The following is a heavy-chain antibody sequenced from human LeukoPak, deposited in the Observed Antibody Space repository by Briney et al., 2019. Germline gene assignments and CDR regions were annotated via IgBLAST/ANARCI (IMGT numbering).Heavy chain of an antibody. Sequence: GGSLRLSCAASGFNFSSYGMHWVRQAPGKGLEWVTSIWFDGSNIHYADSVKGRVIISRDNSKSALYLQMNSLRAEDMAIHYCARDSLPMAVTGPFDHWGQGALVTVSS. CDR1: GFNFSSYG. V-gene: IGHV3-33*01. CDR3: ARDSLPMAVTGPFDH. J-gene: IGHJ4*02. CDR2: IWFDGSNI. D-gene: IGHD6-19*01.